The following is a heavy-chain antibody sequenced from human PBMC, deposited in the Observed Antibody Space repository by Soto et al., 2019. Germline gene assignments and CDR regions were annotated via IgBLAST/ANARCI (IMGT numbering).Heavy chain of an antibody. CDR1: GFTFSSYW. CDR2: INTDGSST. V-gene: IGHV3-74*01. CDR3: ARRGCGVNRGLHY. D-gene: IGHD2-21*01. Sequence: EVQLVESGGGLVQPGGSLRLSCAASGFTFSSYWMHWVRQAPGKGRVWISRINTDGSSTSYVDSVQGRFTISRDNGKNTLFLQMNSLRGEDTAVYYCARRGCGVNRGLHYWGQGTPVTVSS. J-gene: IGHJ4*02.